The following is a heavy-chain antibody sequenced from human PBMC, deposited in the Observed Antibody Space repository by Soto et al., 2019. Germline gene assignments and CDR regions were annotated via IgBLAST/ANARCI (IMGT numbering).Heavy chain of an antibody. CDR2: INPNSGGT. CDR3: ARLDYGDPTDYYYGMDV. D-gene: IGHD4-17*01. CDR1: GYTFTGYY. J-gene: IGHJ6*02. V-gene: IGHV1-2*02. Sequence: QVQLVQSGAEVKKPGASVKVSCKASGYTFTGYYMHWVRQAPGQGLEWMGWINPNSGGTNYAQKFQGRVTMTRDTSISTAYRERSRLRSDDTAVYYCARLDYGDPTDYYYGMDVWGQGTTVTVSS.